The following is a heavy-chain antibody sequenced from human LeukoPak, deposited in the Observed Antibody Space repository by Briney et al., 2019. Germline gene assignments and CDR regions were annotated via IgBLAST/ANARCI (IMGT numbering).Heavy chain of an antibody. CDR3: ARGPGDAVRHYYYYMDV. J-gene: IGHJ6*03. CDR1: GFTFSSYA. D-gene: IGHD3-10*01. Sequence: GGSLRLSCAASGFTFSSYAMHWVRQAPGKGLEWVAVISYDGSNKYYADSVKGRFTISRDNSKNTLYLQMNSLRAEDTAVYYCARGPGDAVRHYYYYMDVWGKGTTVTVSS. CDR2: ISYDGSNK. V-gene: IGHV3-30-3*01.